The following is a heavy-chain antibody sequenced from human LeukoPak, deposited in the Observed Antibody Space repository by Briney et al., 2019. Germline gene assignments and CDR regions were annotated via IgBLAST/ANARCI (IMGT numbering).Heavy chain of an antibody. CDR2: ISWNSGSI. D-gene: IGHD6-13*01. J-gene: IGHJ4*02. CDR1: GFTFDDYA. Sequence: TGGSLRLSCAASGFTFDDYAMHWVRQAPGKGLEWVSGISWNSGSIGYADSVKGRFTISRDNAKNSLYLQMNSLRAEDTAVYYCASTGIAANWGQGTLVTVSS. CDR3: ASTGIAAN. V-gene: IGHV3-9*01.